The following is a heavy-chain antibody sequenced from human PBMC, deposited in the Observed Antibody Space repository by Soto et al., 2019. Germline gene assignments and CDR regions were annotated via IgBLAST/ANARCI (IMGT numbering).Heavy chain of an antibody. CDR2: IYYSGST. J-gene: IGHJ4*02. Sequence: PSETLSLTCTVSNGSISPNYWSWIRQPPGKGLEWIGYIYYSGSTNYNPSLKSRVTISVDTSKNQFSLKLSSVTAADTAVYYCARGGWRHIDYWGQGTLVTVSS. CDR1: NGSISPNY. CDR3: ARGGWRHIDY. D-gene: IGHD3-3*01. V-gene: IGHV4-59*08.